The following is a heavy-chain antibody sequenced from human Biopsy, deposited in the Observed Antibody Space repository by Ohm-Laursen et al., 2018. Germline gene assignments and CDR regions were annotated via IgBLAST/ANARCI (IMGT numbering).Heavy chain of an antibody. V-gene: IGHV1-46*01. Sequence: ASVKVSCKPSGDTFATYHIHWVRQAPGQGLEWMGVISPSGATTSFSQRFQGRITMTRDTSTGTVYMDLNSLGSEDTAVYYCARAGVGSDGTDSYYYGMDVWGPGTTVTVSS. J-gene: IGHJ6*02. CDR1: GDTFATYH. D-gene: IGHD5-24*01. CDR2: ISPSGATT. CDR3: ARAGVGSDGTDSYYYGMDV.